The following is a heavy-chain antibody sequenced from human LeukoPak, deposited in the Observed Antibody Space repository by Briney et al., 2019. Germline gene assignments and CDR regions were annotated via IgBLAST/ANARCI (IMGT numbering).Heavy chain of an antibody. V-gene: IGHV2-5*02. CDR2: NYWDDDK. J-gene: IGHJ3*02. D-gene: IGHD2-2*01. CDR1: GFSLSTSGVA. Sequence: SGPTLGHPTPPLTLTCTFSGFSLSTSGVAEGWIRQPRGKALEWLALNYWDDDKRFIPSYKSRLTITQDTSKTQVLLTMPNMDPVDTATYYCAHATIAPPAYAFDIWGQGTMVTVSS. CDR3: AHATIAPPAYAFDI.